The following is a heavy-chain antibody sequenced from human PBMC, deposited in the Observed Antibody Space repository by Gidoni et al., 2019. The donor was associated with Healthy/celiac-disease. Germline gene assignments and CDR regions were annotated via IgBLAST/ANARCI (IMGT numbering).Heavy chain of an antibody. D-gene: IGHD1-7*01. CDR1: GYTFTSYA. J-gene: IGHJ4*02. CDR3: ARGLELRPFDY. CDR2: INAGNGNT. V-gene: IGHV1-3*01. Sequence: QVQLVQSGAEVKKPGASVKVSYKASGYTFTSYAMHWVRQAPGQRLEWMGWINAGNGNTKYSQKFQGRVTITRDTSASTAYMELSSLRSEDTVVYYCARGLELRPFDYWGQGTLVTVSS.